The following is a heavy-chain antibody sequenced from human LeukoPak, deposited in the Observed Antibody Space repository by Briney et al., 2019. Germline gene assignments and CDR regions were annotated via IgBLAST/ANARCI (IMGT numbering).Heavy chain of an antibody. CDR1: GFTFSSYA. CDR2: ISYDGSNK. V-gene: IGHV3-30-3*01. J-gene: IGHJ6*03. CDR3: ATARGLVVPAAIYRYYYYYMDV. D-gene: IGHD2-2*02. Sequence: GGSLRLSCAASGFTFSSYAMHWVRQAPGKGLEWVAVISYDGSNKYYADSVKGRFTISRDNSKNTLYLQMNSLRSEDTAVYYCATARGLVVPAAIYRYYYYYMDVWGKGTTVTVSS.